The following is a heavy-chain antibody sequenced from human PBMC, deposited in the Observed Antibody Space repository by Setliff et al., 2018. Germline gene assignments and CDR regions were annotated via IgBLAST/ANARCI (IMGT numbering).Heavy chain of an antibody. CDR2: ISHDGRNR. J-gene: IGHJ6*03. Sequence: GGSLRLSCAASGFTFSDYVLHWVRQPPGRGLEWVASISHDGRNRYYTDSVEGRFTISRDNSKSTLYLQMDALRVDETAVFYCARASRFGTIVYRGDYYMDVWGKGTTVTVSS. CDR3: ARASRFGTIVYRGDYYMDV. CDR1: GFTFSDYV. V-gene: IGHV3-30*04. D-gene: IGHD3-16*02.